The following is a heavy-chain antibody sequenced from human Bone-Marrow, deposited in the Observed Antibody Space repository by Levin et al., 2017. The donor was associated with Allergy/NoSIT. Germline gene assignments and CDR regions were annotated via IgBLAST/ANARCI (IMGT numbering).Heavy chain of an antibody. CDR3: THPNIDLYAFDI. CDR2: IFWDGDE. CDR1: GFSLNTYGVA. V-gene: IGHV2-5*02. J-gene: IGHJ3*02. D-gene: IGHD4/OR15-4a*01. Sequence: SGPTLVKPTQNLTLTCTFSGFSLNTYGVAVAWIRQPPGKALEWLALIFWDGDERYSPSLQTRLIIKKETSKNQVVLTLTDVDPLDTATYFCTHPNIDLYAFDIWGQGSMVTVSS.